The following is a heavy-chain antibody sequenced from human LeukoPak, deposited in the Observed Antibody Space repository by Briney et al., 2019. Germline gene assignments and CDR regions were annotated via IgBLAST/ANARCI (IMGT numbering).Heavy chain of an antibody. CDR3: ARGSSCIVGAAFYNWFVP. V-gene: IGHV1-69*13. CDR1: GGTFISYA. D-gene: IGHD1-26*01. J-gene: IGHJ5*02. Sequence: ASVKVSCKASGGTFISYAISWVRQAPGQGLEWMGGIIPIFGSAKYAQKFQGRVTITADESTSTAYMELSSLRSEDTAVYYCARGSSCIVGAAFYNWFVPWGQGTLVTVSS. CDR2: IIPIFGSA.